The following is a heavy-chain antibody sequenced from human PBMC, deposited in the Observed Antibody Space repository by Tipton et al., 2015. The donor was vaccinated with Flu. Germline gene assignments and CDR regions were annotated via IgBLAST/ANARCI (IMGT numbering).Heavy chain of an antibody. CDR3: AMENWQFYYMGV. Sequence: TLSLTCTVSGDSISKNYWSWIRQPPGKGLEWIGYVYNSGTTKFNPPFKSRATISADTSKNQFSLRLSSVTAADTAVYYCAMENWQFYYMGVWGEGTTVTVSS. J-gene: IGHJ6*03. V-gene: IGHV4-4*08. CDR1: GDSISKNY. D-gene: IGHD1-1*01. CDR2: VYNSGTT.